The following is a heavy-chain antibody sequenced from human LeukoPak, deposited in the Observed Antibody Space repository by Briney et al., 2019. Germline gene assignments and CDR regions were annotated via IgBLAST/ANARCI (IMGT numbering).Heavy chain of an antibody. CDR3: AASRYSSGWYPGSGMDV. D-gene: IGHD6-19*01. CDR1: GFTFSSYV. V-gene: IGHV3-23*01. J-gene: IGHJ6*02. CDR2: ISGSGGST. Sequence: GGSLRLSCAASGFTFSSYVMSWVRQAPGKGLEWVSAISGSGGSTYYADSVKGRFTLSRDNSKNTLYLQMNSLRAEDTAVYYCAASRYSSGWYPGSGMDVRGQGTTVTVSS.